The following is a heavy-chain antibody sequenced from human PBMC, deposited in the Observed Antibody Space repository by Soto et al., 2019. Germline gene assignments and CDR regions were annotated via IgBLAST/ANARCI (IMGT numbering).Heavy chain of an antibody. J-gene: IGHJ4*02. V-gene: IGHV3-74*01. Sequence: EVQLVDSGGGSVQPGGSLRLSCVASGITFTNYWMHWVRQVPGKGLGWVARVDSDGRGTSYADFRKGRLTISRDNTKNTLYLQMHSLRVEDIAMYYCGTVFERWGQGIPVTVSS. CDR3: GTVFER. CDR2: VDSDGRGT. D-gene: IGHD1-1*01. CDR1: GITFTNYW.